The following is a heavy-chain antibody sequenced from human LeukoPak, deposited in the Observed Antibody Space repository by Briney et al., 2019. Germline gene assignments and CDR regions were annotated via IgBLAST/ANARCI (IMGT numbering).Heavy chain of an antibody. Sequence: ASVKVSCKASGYTFTGYYMHWVRQAPGQGLELMGFINPNSGGTNYAQKFQGRVTMTTDTSTSTAFMEMRSLRSDDTAVYCCARDPGIFINWLLDAFDIWGQRTMVTVSS. J-gene: IGHJ3*02. CDR3: ARDPGIFINWLLDAFDI. V-gene: IGHV1-2*02. D-gene: IGHD3-9*01. CDR2: INPNSGGT. CDR1: GYTFTGYY.